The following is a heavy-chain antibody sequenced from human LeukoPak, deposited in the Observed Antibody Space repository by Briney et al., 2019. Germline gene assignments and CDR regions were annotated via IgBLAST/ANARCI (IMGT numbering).Heavy chain of an antibody. CDR2: INHSGST. V-gene: IGHV4-34*01. CDR1: GGSFSGYY. CDR3: ARDCSSTSCYTGGYYYYGMDV. J-gene: IGHJ6*02. D-gene: IGHD2-2*02. Sequence: SETLSLTCAVYGGSFSGYYWSWIRQPPGKGLEWIGEINHSGSTNYNPSLKSRVTISVDTSKNQFSLKLSSVPAADTAVYYCARDCSSTSCYTGGYYYYGMDVWGQGTTVTVSS.